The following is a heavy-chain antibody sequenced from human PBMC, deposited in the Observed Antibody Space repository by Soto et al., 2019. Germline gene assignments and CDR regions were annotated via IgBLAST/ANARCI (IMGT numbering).Heavy chain of an antibody. CDR2: VSTSDRNT. V-gene: IGHV3-23*01. CDR1: GCILATYP. Sequence: LRLSCAVSGCILATYPMSWVPRAPGKGREWGSRVSTSDRNTYDAAPGRVRLTMSREKSGNSLHLQWNRLRAEDTAVSFCPRRASSGWYSHDCWAQRTRVTLAS. D-gene: IGHD6-19*01. CDR3: PRRASSGWYSHDC. J-gene: IGHJ4*02.